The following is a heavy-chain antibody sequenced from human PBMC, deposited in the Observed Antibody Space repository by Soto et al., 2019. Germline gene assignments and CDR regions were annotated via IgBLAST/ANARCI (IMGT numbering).Heavy chain of an antibody. CDR2: ISGSCGST. V-gene: IGHV3-23*01. CDR3: AKDRVWDYDFWSGDPNYYYGMDV. J-gene: IGHJ6*02. D-gene: IGHD3-3*01. CDR1: GFTSSSYA. Sequence: PGGSLRLSCAASGFTSSSYAMSWVRQAPGKGLEWVSAISGSCGSTYYAASVKGRFTISRDTSKNTLYLQMNSLRAEDTAVYYCAKDRVWDYDFWSGDPNYYYGMDVWGQGTTVTVSS.